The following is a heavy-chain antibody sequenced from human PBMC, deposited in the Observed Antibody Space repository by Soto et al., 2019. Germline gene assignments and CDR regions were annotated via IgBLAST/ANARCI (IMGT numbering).Heavy chain of an antibody. J-gene: IGHJ4*02. D-gene: IGHD2-21*01. CDR1: GFSLTTSGAA. CDR3: AHRPVVVGAYYFDY. Sequence: QITLKESGPTLVKPTQALTLTCMFSGFSLTTSGAAVAWIRQSPGKGLVLLALINWDADKRYNLSLKSRLTITKDTSKNQVVLTMTNMDPVDTGTYYCAHRPVVVGAYYFDYWGQGTLVTVSS. V-gene: IGHV2-5*02. CDR2: INWDADK.